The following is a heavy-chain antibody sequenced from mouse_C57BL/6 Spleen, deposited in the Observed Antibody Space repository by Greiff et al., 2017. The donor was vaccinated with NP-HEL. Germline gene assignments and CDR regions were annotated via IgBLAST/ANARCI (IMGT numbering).Heavy chain of an antibody. Sequence: VQLKESGGGLVKPGGSLKLSCAASGFTFSSYAMSWVRQTPEKRLEWVATISDGGSYTYYPDNVKGRFTISRDNAKNNLYLQMSHLKSEDTAMYYCARGGNYEGASLSYWGQGTLVTVSA. V-gene: IGHV5-4*01. CDR2: ISDGGSYT. CDR3: ARGGNYEGASLSY. J-gene: IGHJ3*01. CDR1: GFTFSSYA. D-gene: IGHD2-1*01.